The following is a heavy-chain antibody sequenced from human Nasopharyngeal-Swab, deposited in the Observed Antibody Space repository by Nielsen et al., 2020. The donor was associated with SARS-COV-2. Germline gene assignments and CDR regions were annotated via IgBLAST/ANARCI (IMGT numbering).Heavy chain of an antibody. CDR2: IYYSGST. CDR3: ARGGYSSSWYGWYFDL. J-gene: IGHJ2*01. D-gene: IGHD6-13*01. Sequence: SATLSLTCTGSGGSISSYYWSWIRQPPGKGLEWIGYIYYSGSTNYNPSLKSRVTISVDTSKNQFSLKPSSVTAADTAVYYCARGGYSSSWYGWYFDLWGRGTLVTVSS. V-gene: IGHV4-59*01. CDR1: GGSISSYY.